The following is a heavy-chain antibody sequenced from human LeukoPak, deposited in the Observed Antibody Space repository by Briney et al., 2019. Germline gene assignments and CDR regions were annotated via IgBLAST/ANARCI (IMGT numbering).Heavy chain of an antibody. CDR3: VRGYSGTYRSDY. CDR2: INVDGSST. V-gene: IGHV3-74*01. D-gene: IGHD1-26*01. J-gene: IGHJ4*02. CDR1: GFSFSHYW. Sequence: GGSPRLSCAASGFSFSHYWMHWVRQAPGKGLVWVSRINVDGSSTTYADSVKGRFTISRDNAKKTLYLQMNSLRVKDTAVYYCVRGYSGTYRSDYWGQGVLVTVSS.